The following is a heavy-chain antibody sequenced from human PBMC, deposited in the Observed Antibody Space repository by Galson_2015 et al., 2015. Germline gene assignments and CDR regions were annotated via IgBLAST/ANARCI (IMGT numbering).Heavy chain of an antibody. Sequence: SVKVSCKASGGTFNNYHINWVRQAPGQGLEWMGRIIPTLDVANYAQKFQGRVTITADRSTSTAYMELRSLMSADTAIYYCARERVARGWEVRLRPPGAFDIWGQGTTVTVS. CDR1: GGTFNNYH. J-gene: IGHJ3*02. D-gene: IGHD1-26*01. CDR2: IIPTLDVA. CDR3: ARERVARGWEVRLRPPGAFDI. V-gene: IGHV1-69*04.